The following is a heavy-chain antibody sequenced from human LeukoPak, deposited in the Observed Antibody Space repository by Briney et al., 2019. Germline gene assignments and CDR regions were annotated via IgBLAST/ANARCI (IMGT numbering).Heavy chain of an antibody. D-gene: IGHD3-10*01. CDR1: GYSISSGYY. CDR3: AREHGESYYFDY. V-gene: IGHV4-38-2*02. Sequence: SETLSLTCTVSGYSISSGYYWGWIRQPPGNGLEWIGSIYHSGSTYYNPSLKSRVTISVDTSKNQFSLKLSSVTAADTAVYYCAREHGESYYFDYWGQGALVTVSS. CDR2: IYHSGST. J-gene: IGHJ4*02.